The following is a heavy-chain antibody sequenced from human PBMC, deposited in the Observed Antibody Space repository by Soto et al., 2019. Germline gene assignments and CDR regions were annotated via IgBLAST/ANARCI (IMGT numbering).Heavy chain of an antibody. CDR1: GFTFSSYE. D-gene: IGHD6-19*01. CDR3: AKAHGYSSGWRADS. CDR2: ISSSGSTI. Sequence: EVQLVESGGGLVQPGGSLRLSCAASGFTFSSYEMNWVRQAPGKGLEWVSYISSSGSTIYYADSVKGRFTISRDNAKNSLYLQMNSLRAEDTAVYYCAKAHGYSSGWRADSWGQGTRVTVSA. J-gene: IGHJ4*02. V-gene: IGHV3-48*03.